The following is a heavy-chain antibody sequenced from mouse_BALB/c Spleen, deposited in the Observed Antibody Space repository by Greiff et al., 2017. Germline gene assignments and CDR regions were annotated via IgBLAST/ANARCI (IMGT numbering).Heavy chain of an antibody. Sequence: VQLVESGPGLVEPSQSLSITCTASGFSFTSYCVHWVRQTPGKGLEWLGVIWAGGSTNYNSALMARLSISKDNSTSHSFLKMNSLQADDTAMYYCACYGSPFAYWGQGTLVTVSA. J-gene: IGHJ3*01. CDR3: ACYGSPFAY. D-gene: IGHD1-1*01. V-gene: IGHV2-9*02. CDR1: GFSFTSYC. CDR2: IWAGGST.